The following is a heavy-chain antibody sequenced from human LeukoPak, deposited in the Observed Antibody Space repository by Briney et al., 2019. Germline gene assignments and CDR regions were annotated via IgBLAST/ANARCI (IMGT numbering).Heavy chain of an antibody. V-gene: IGHV1-2*02. D-gene: IGHD5-12*01. CDR1: GYTFTSYG. J-gene: IGHJ5*02. CDR3: ARGYSGYDIYWFDP. CDR2: INPNSGGT. Sequence: ASVKVSCKASGYTFTSYGISWVRQAPGQGLEWMGWINPNSGGTNYAQKFQGRVTMTRDTSISTAYMELSRLRSDDTAVYYCARGYSGYDIYWFDPWGQGTLVTVSS.